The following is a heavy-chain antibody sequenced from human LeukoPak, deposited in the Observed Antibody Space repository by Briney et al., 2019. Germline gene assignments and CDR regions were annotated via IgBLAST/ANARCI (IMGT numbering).Heavy chain of an antibody. D-gene: IGHD3-3*01. CDR2: INHSGIT. Sequence: PSETLSLTCAVYGGSLSGYYWSWLRQPPGKGLEWIGEINHSGITYYNPSLKSRVTISVDTSKNQFSLKLSSVTASDTAVYYCAREPTFWSDYSLDYWGQGTLVTVSS. J-gene: IGHJ4*01. CDR1: GGSLSGYY. CDR3: AREPTFWSDYSLDY. V-gene: IGHV4-34*01.